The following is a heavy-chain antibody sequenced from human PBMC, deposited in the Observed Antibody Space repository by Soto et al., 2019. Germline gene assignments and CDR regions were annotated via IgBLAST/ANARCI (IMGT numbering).Heavy chain of an antibody. CDR1: GFILNNYA. V-gene: IGHV3-23*01. D-gene: IGHD7-27*01. Sequence: VQLLESGGDLVQPGGSLRLSCVASGFILNNYAMSWVRQAPGKGLEWVSTIGGTDGDSDGVPWYEDSVKGRFTISRESSATTLLVHMDNLRIEESALYYCVKRGRNWGAFDFWGQGTTVVVSS. CDR2: IGGTDGDSDGVP. CDR3: VKRGRNWGAFDF. J-gene: IGHJ3*01.